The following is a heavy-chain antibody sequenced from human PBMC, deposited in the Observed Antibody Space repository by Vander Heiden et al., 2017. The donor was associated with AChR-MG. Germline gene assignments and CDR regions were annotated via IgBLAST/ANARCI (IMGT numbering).Heavy chain of an antibody. D-gene: IGHD5-12*01. Sequence: QVTLKESGPALVKPTQTLTLTCPFSGFSLTTSGMRVSWIRQRPGKALEWLAGIDWDDDKVYSTSLKTRLTISKDTSKNQVGITMTNMDPVDTATYYCARIRRDGYNVGYCDYWGQGTLVTVSS. CDR2: IDWDDDK. CDR3: ARIRRDGYNVGYCDY. J-gene: IGHJ4*02. CDR1: GFSLTTSGMR. V-gene: IGHV2-70*04.